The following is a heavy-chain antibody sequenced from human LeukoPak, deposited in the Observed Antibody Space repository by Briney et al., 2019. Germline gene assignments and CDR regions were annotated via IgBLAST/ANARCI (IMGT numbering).Heavy chain of an antibody. J-gene: IGHJ4*02. CDR2: IKHDGSEK. D-gene: IGHD3-3*01. CDR3: ATDRGWRTSGYYLYYFEY. CDR1: GFTVSSNY. V-gene: IGHV3-7*01. Sequence: GGSLRLSCAASGFTVSSNYMSWVRQAPGKGLEWVASIKHDGSEKYYVDSVRGRFTISRDNTMNSLYLQMSSLRAEDTAVYYCATDRGWRTSGYYLYYFEYWGQGTLVTFSS.